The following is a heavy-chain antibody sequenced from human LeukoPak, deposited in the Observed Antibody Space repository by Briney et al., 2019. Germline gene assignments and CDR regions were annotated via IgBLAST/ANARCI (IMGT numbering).Heavy chain of an antibody. Sequence: ETLSLTCTVSGGSISSSSYYWGWIRQPPGKGLEWVSAISGSGGSTYYADSVKGRFTISRDNSKNTLYLQMNSLRAEDTAVYYCASPRWLQGNFDIWGQGTMVTVSS. CDR1: GGSISSSSYY. CDR2: ISGSGGST. J-gene: IGHJ3*02. D-gene: IGHD5-24*01. V-gene: IGHV3-23*01. CDR3: ASPRWLQGNFDI.